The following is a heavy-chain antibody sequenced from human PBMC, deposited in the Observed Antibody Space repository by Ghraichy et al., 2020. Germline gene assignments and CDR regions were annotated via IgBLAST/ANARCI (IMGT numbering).Heavy chain of an antibody. CDR2: INHSGST. J-gene: IGHJ4*02. CDR1: GGSFSGYY. Sequence: SETLSLTCAVYGGSFSGYYWSWIRQPPGKGLEWIGEINHSGSTNYNPSLKSRVTISVDTSKNQFSLKLSSVTAADTAVYYCARHVQVTAPIGKYSYGLKFLPFDYWGQGTLVTVSS. D-gene: IGHD5-18*01. CDR3: ARHVQVTAPIGKYSYGLKFLPFDY. V-gene: IGHV4-34*01.